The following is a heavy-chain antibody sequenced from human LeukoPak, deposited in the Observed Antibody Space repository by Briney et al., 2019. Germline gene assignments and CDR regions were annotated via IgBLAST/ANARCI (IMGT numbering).Heavy chain of an antibody. CDR3: AKDYLVYYGSGSYYSHFDY. CDR1: GFTFSSYA. V-gene: IGHV3-23*01. D-gene: IGHD3-10*01. Sequence: GGSLRLSCVASGFTFSSYAMSWVRQAPGKGLEWVSAIGGGGGSTYYADPVKGRFTISRDNSKNTLYLPMNSLRAEDTAVYYCAKDYLVYYGSGSYYSHFDYWGQGTLVTVSS. J-gene: IGHJ4*02. CDR2: IGGGGGST.